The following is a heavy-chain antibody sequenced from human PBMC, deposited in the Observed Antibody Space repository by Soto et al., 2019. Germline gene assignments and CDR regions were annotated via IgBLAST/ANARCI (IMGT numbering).Heavy chain of an antibody. Sequence: EVQLVQSGGGLVQPGGSLKLSCAASGFTFSGSAMHWVRQASGKGLEWVGRIRSKINNCATAYAASVRGRFTISRDDSKNTAYLQMNSLKTEDTAVYYCATLRAVAENNDYWGQGTLVTVSS. CDR1: GFTFSGSA. J-gene: IGHJ4*02. V-gene: IGHV3-73*02. D-gene: IGHD6-19*01. CDR2: IRSKINNCAT. CDR3: ATLRAVAENNDY.